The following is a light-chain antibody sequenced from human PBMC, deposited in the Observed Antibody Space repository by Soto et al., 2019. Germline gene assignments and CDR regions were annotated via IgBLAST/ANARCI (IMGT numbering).Light chain of an antibody. CDR1: SGHSTYA. V-gene: IGLV4-69*01. CDR3: QTWGTGYWV. CDR2: LNSDGSH. J-gene: IGLJ3*02. Sequence: QSVLTQSPSASASLGASVKLTCTLSSGHSTYAIAWHQQQPEKGPRYLMKLNSDGSHKKWDGIPDRFSGSSSGAERYLTISSLQSEDEADYYFQTWGTGYWVFGGGTKLTV.